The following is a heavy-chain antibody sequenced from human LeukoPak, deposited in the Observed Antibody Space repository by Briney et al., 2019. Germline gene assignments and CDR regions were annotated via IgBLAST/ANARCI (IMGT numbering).Heavy chain of an antibody. J-gene: IGHJ3*02. Sequence: SETLSLTCAVSGYSISSGYYWGWIRPPPGKGLEWIGSIYHSGSTYYKPSLKIRVTISVDTSKHQFSLNLSSVTAADTAVYYCARLSDCSSTSCYAFDIWGQGTMVTVSS. CDR3: ARLSDCSSTSCYAFDI. V-gene: IGHV4-38-2*01. D-gene: IGHD2-2*01. CDR2: IYHSGST. CDR1: GYSISSGYY.